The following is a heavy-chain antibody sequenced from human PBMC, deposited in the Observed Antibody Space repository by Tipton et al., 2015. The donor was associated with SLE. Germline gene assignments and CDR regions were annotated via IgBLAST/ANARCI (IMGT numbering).Heavy chain of an antibody. J-gene: IGHJ3*02. CDR2: ISSSSSTI. CDR3: AREAAISPVDAFDI. Sequence: SLRLSCAASGFTFSSYSMNWVRQAPGKGLEWVSYISSSSSTIYYADSVKGRFTISRDNAKNSLYLQMNSLRAEDTAVYYCAREAAISPVDAFDIWGQGTMVSASS. D-gene: IGHD2-2*02. V-gene: IGHV3-48*01. CDR1: GFTFSSYS.